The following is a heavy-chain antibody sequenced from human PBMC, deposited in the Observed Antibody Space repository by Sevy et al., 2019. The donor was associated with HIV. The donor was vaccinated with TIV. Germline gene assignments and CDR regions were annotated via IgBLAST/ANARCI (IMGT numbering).Heavy chain of an antibody. D-gene: IGHD3-16*01. Sequence: GGSLRLSCAASGFTFSDYYMSWIRQAPGKGLEWVSYISSSGSTIYYADSVKGRFTISRDNPKNTLYVQMNSLRPEDTAVYYCARDDGYTVNWYPGYWGQGTLVTVSS. CDR2: ISSSGSTI. CDR1: GFTFSDYY. CDR3: ARDDGYTVNWYPGY. V-gene: IGHV3-11*04. J-gene: IGHJ4*02.